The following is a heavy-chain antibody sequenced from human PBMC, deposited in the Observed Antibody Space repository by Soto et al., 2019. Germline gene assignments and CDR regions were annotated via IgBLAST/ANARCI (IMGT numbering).Heavy chain of an antibody. V-gene: IGHV4-59*01. D-gene: IGHD1-7*01. CDR3: ARDLELDSNWFDP. J-gene: IGHJ5*02. CDR1: GGSISSYY. CDR2: IYYSGST. Sequence: SETLSLTCTVSGGSISSYYGSWIRQPPGKGLEWIGYIYYSGSTNDNPSLKSRVTISVDTSKNQFSLKLSSVTAADTAVYYCARDLELDSNWFDPWGQGTLVTVSS.